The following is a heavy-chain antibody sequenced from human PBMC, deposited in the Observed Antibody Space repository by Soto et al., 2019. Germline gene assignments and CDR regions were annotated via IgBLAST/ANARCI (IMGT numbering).Heavy chain of an antibody. V-gene: IGHV3-48*02. D-gene: IGHD3-22*01. J-gene: IGHJ3*02. CDR3: ARDSHYYDSSGYYGPNNAFDI. CDR2: ISSSSSTI. CDR1: GFTFSSYS. Sequence: GGSLRLSCAASGFTFSSYSMNWVRQAPGKGLEWVSYISSSSSTIYYADSVKGRFTISRDNAKNSLYLQMNSLRDEDTAVYYCARDSHYYDSSGYYGPNNAFDIWGQGTMVTVSS.